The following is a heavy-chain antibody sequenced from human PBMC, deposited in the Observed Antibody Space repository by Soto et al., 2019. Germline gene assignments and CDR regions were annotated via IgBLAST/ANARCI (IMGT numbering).Heavy chain of an antibody. CDR1: GGSFSGYY. CDR2: VNHSGST. J-gene: IGHJ4*02. V-gene: IGHV4-34*01. D-gene: IGHD6-25*01. CDR3: ASMWSGYNSH. Sequence: QVQLQQWGAGLLKPSETLSLTCAVYGGSFSGYYWSWIRQPPGKGLEWIGEVNHSGSTNYNPSLTSRVTISVDPSKNQFSLKLTSVTAADTAVYYCASMWSGYNSHWGQGSLVTVSS.